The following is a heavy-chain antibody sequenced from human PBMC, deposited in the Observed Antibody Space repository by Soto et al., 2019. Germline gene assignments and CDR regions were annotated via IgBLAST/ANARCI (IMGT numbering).Heavy chain of an antibody. Sequence: SLTLSCSASGFTFSSYSMSWVRQAPGKGLEWVSTISGSGGSTYYADSVKGRFTISRDNSQNTVYLRMSSLRVENTAVYYCAKALESSGYYLFDYWGQGTQVTVYS. D-gene: IGHD3-22*01. CDR1: GFTFSSYS. CDR3: AKALESSGYYLFDY. J-gene: IGHJ4*02. V-gene: IGHV3-23*01. CDR2: ISGSGGST.